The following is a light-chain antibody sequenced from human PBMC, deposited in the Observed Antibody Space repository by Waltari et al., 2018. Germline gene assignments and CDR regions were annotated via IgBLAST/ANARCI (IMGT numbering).Light chain of an antibody. Sequence: DIQMTQSLSSLSASVGDRVTIICRASQDIRGYLNWYQHQPGKAPKLLIYSASTLQSGVPSRFSGGRSGTDFTLTISTLQPEDFASYFCQQSYFPPHTFGQGTKVEVK. V-gene: IGKV1-39*01. CDR3: QQSYFPPHT. J-gene: IGKJ2*01. CDR1: QDIRGY. CDR2: SAS.